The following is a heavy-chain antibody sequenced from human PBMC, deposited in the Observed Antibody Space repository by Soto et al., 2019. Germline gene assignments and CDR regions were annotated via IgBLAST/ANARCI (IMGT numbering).Heavy chain of an antibody. CDR2: FVPIVGTT. D-gene: IGHD1-26*01. CDR1: GGTFSSYT. V-gene: IGHV1-69*01. J-gene: IGHJ4*02. CDR3: AIGSTYSGEFEF. Sequence: VQLVQSGAEVKQPGSSVKVSCKASGGTFSSYTVTWVRQAPGQGLEWMGGFVPIVGTTDYSQNFQGRLTITADESATTGDMELSSLTSDDTARYYCAIGSTYSGEFEFWGQGTLVTVSS.